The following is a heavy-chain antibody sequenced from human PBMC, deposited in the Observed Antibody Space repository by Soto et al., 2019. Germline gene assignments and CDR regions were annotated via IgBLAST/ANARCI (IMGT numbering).Heavy chain of an antibody. CDR1: GFTFSSYA. D-gene: IGHD2-2*01. CDR2: ISYDGSNK. J-gene: IGHJ5*02. CDR3: ARDRGIVLVPAAWGMNWFDP. V-gene: IGHV3-30-3*01. Sequence: QVQLVESGGGVVQPGRSLRLSCAASGFTFSSYAMHWVRQAPGKGLEWVAVISYDGSNKYYADSVKGRFTISRDNSKNPMYLQMNSRRAEDTAVYYCARDRGIVLVPAAWGMNWFDPWGQGTLVTVSS.